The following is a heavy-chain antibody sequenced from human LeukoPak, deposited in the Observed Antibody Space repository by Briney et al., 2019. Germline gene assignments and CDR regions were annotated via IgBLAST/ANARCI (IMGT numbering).Heavy chain of an antibody. CDR2: IYHSGST. CDR3: ARHFGSGTYPLDY. D-gene: IGHD3-10*01. Sequence: SETLSLTCTVSGYSISSGYYWGWIRQPPEKGLEWIGSIYHSGSTYYNPSLKSRVTISVDTSKNQFSLKLSSVTAADTAVYYCARHFGSGTYPLDYWGQGTLATVSS. J-gene: IGHJ4*02. V-gene: IGHV4-38-2*02. CDR1: GYSISSGYY.